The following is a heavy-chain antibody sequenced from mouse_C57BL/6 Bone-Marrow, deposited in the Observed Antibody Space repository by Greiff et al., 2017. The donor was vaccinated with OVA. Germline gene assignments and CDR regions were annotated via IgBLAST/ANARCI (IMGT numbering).Heavy chain of an antibody. CDR2: ISDGGSYT. D-gene: IGHD1-1*01. J-gene: IGHJ3*01. CDR1: GFTFSSYA. CDR3: ARVYGRAWFAY. V-gene: IGHV5-4*03. Sequence: EVMLVESGGGLVKPGGSLKLSCAASGFTFSSYAMSWVRQTPEKRLEWVATISDGGSYTYYPDNVKGRFTISSDNAKNNLYLQMSHLKSEDTAMYYCARVYGRAWFAYWGQGTLVTVSA.